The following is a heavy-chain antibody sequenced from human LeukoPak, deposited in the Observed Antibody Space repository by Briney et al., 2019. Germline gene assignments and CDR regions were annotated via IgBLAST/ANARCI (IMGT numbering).Heavy chain of an antibody. V-gene: IGHV3-21*01. CDR3: ARDYVRDWGESAVAGTHALDI. Sequence: GGSLRLSCAASGFTFSSYSMNWVRQAPGKGLEWVSSISSSSSYIYYADSVKGRFTISRDNAKNSLYLQMNSLRAEDTAVYYCARDYVRDWGESAVAGTHALDIWGQGTMVTVSS. J-gene: IGHJ3*02. CDR1: GFTFSSYS. D-gene: IGHD6-19*01. CDR2: ISSSSSYI.